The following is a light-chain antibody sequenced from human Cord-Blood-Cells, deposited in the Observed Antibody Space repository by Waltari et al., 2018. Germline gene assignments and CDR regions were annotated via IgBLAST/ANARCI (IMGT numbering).Light chain of an antibody. Sequence: QSALTQPASVSGSPGQSITIPCPGTSSDVGGYNYVYWYQQHPGKAPKLMIYDVSNRPSGVSNRFSGSKSGNTASLTISGLQAEDEADYYCSSYTSSSVVFGGGTKLTVL. CDR2: DVS. CDR1: SSDVGGYNY. V-gene: IGLV2-14*01. J-gene: IGLJ2*01. CDR3: SSYTSSSVV.